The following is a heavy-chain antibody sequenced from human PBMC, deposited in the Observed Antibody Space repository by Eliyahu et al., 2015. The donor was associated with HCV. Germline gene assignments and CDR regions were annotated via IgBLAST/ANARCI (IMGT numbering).Heavy chain of an antibody. CDR3: ARVPTGTYFDSTGYYVNDAFDV. D-gene: IGHD3-22*01. Sequence: QVTLKESGPAVVKPTQTLTLTCTFAGFSLSANGMRMSWIRQSPGKAPEWLARIDWSGDRYYSPSLSTRLTVSKDTSKNQVVLTMANMDPVDTATYYCARVPTGTYFDSTGYYVNDAFDVWGQGTVVTVSS. J-gene: IGHJ3*01. V-gene: IGHV2-70*04. CDR1: GFSLSANGMR. CDR2: IDWSGDR.